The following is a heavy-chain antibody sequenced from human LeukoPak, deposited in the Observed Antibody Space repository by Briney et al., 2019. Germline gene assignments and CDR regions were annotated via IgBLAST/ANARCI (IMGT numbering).Heavy chain of an antibody. Sequence: PGGSLRLSCAASGFTFSSYGMRWVRQAPGKGLEWVAFIQYDASNKYYADSVRCRFTISRDNSKNTLYLQMNRLRAEDTAVYYCAKDGDPYIVATTHFDYWGQGTLVTVSS. CDR2: IQYDASNK. J-gene: IGHJ4*02. CDR1: GFTFSSYG. D-gene: IGHD5-12*01. CDR3: AKDGDPYIVATTHFDY. V-gene: IGHV3-30*02.